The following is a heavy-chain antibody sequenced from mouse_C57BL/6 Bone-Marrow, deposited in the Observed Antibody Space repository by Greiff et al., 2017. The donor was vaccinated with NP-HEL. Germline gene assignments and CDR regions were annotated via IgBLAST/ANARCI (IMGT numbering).Heavy chain of an antibody. CDR2: IYPGSGST. CDR3: ARSTMVTTGDY. D-gene: IGHD2-2*01. CDR1: GYTFTSYW. V-gene: IGHV1-55*01. J-gene: IGHJ2*01. Sequence: VQLQHSGAELVKPGASVKMSCKASGYTFTSYWITWVKQRPGQGLEWIGDIYPGSGSTNYNEKFKSKATLTVDTSSSTAYMQLSSLTSEDSAVYYCARSTMVTTGDYWGQGTTLTVSS.